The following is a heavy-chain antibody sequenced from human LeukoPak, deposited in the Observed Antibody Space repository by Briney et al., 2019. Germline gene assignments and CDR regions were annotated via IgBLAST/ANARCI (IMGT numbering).Heavy chain of an antibody. CDR3: ARVRYNWNDRLFDY. CDR1: GGSISSGDYY. V-gene: IGHV4-30-4*08. J-gene: IGHJ4*02. D-gene: IGHD1-1*01. CDR2: IYYSGST. Sequence: SQTLSLTCTVSGGSISSGDYYWSWIRQPPGKGLEWIGYIYYSGSTYYNPSLKSRVTISVDTSKNQFSLKLSSVTAADTAVYYCARVRYNWNDRLFDYWGQGTLVTVSP.